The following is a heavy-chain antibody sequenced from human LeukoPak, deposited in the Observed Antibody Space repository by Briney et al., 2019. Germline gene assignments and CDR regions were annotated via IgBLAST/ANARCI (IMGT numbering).Heavy chain of an antibody. CDR2: IYYSGST. J-gene: IGHJ4*02. D-gene: IGHD3-10*01. V-gene: IGHV4-59*01. Sequence: SETLSLTCTVSGGFISSYYWSWIRQPPGKGLEWIGYIYYSGSTNYNPSLKSRVTISVDTSKNQFSLKLSSVTAADTAVYYCARSERLMWMDRGVQFDYWGQGTLVTVSS. CDR1: GGFISSYY. CDR3: ARSERLMWMDRGVQFDY.